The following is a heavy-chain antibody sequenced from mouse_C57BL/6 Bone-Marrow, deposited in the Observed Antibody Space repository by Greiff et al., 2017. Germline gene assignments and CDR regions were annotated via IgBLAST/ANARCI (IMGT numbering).Heavy chain of an antibody. Sequence: VQLQQSGPELVKPGASVKLSCKASGYTFTSYDINWVKQRPGQGLEWIGWIYPRDGSTKYKEKFKGKDTLTVDTSSSTAYIEIHSLTSEDSTVYFCARRGYYYCSGYAMDYWGQGTSVTVSA. J-gene: IGHJ4*01. CDR1: GYTFTSYD. CDR2: IYPRDGST. D-gene: IGHD1-1*01. V-gene: IGHV1-85*01. CDR3: ARRGYYYCSGYAMDY.